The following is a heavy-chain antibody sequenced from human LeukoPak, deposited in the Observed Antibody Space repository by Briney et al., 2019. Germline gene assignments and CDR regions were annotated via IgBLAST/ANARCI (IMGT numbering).Heavy chain of an antibody. D-gene: IGHD4-17*01. V-gene: IGHV4-34*01. CDR3: ARARATVIHYYYYMDV. Sequence: SETLSLTCAVYGGSFSGYYWSWIRQPPGKGLEWIGEINHSGSTNYNPSLKSRVTISVDTSKNQFSLKLSSVTAADTAVYYCARARATVIHYYYYMDVWGKGTTVTVSS. CDR1: GGSFSGYY. J-gene: IGHJ6*03. CDR2: INHSGST.